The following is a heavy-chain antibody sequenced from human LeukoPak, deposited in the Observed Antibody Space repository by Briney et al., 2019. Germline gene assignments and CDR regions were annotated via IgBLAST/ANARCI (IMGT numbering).Heavy chain of an antibody. D-gene: IGHD5-18*01. V-gene: IGHV4-39*01. CDR3: ARHRGYSYGFYCYMDV. CDR2: IYYSGST. CDR1: GGSISSSSYY. J-gene: IGHJ6*03. Sequence: PSETLSLTCTVSGGSISSSSYYWGWIRQPPGKGLEWIGGIYYSGSTYYNPSLKSRVTISVDTSKNQFSLKLSSVTAADTAVYYCARHRGYSYGFYCYMDVWGKGTTVTVSS.